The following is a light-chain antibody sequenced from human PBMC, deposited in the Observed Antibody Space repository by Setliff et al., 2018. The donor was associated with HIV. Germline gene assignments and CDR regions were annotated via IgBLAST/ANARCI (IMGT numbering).Light chain of an antibody. CDR1: NIGSKS. CDR3: QVWDSSSDHPYV. V-gene: IGLV3-21*01. Sequence: SYELAQPPSVSVAPGKTARITCGGNNIGSKSVHWYQQKPSQAPVVVIYYDSDRPSGIPERFSGSNSGNTATLTISRVEAGDEADYYCQVWDSSSDHPYVFGTGTKVT. CDR2: YDS. J-gene: IGLJ1*01.